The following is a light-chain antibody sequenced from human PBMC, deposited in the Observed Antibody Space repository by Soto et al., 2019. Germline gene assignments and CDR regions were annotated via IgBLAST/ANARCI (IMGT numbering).Light chain of an antibody. CDR3: QQANTFPYS. CDR1: QTINDW. V-gene: IGKV1-12*01. Sequence: IQMTQSPSYMSASVGDRFTITCRASQTINDWLAWYQQRPGKAPRLLIYAAYSLQSGVPSRFSGGGSVTDFTLTISRLQPEDFATYYGQQANTFPYSFGQGTKVEI. CDR2: AAY. J-gene: IGKJ2*03.